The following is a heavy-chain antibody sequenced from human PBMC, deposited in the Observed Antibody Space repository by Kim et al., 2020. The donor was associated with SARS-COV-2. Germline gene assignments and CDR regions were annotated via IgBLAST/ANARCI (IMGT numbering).Heavy chain of an antibody. J-gene: IGHJ6*02. D-gene: IGHD2-2*03. CDR1: GGSVNSPSHY. CDR3: ARLDLSIYQYNYGLDV. V-gene: IGHV4-39*01. CDR2: VYYSGIT. Sequence: SETLSLTCTVSGGSVNSPSHYWAWIRQPPGKGLEWIGTVYYSGITYYIPSLSDRVTMSVDSSKNQFSLTLSFVTAAYTAVYFCARLDLSIYQYNYGLDVWGQGTKVTVSS.